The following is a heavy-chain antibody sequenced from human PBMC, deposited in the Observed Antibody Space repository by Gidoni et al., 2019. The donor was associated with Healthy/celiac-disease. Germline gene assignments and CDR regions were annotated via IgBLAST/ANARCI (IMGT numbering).Heavy chain of an antibody. CDR2: ISAYTGNT. V-gene: IGHV1-18*01. CDR3: ASSRISAAGPNFDY. Sequence: QIQLLQSGAEVKTPGASVKVSCKASGYTCTSYGISGVRQAPGQWLAWMGWISAYTGNTNYAHKLQGRVTMTTDTSTSTAYMELRSLRSDDTAVYYWASSRISAAGPNFDYWGQGTLVTVSS. CDR1: GYTCTSYG. J-gene: IGHJ4*02. D-gene: IGHD6-13*01.